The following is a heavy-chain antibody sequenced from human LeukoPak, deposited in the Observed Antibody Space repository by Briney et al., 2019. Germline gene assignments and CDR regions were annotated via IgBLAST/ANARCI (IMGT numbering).Heavy chain of an antibody. J-gene: IGHJ6*03. CDR1: GGSFSGYY. CDR3: ARQRRVRGAKEVYYYYYYYMDV. Sequence: SETLSLTCAVYGGSFSGYYWSWIRQPPGKGLEWIGEINHSGSTNYNPSLKSRVTISVDTSKNQFSLKLSSVTAADTAVYYCARQRRVRGAKEVYYYYYYYMDVWGRGTTVTISS. D-gene: IGHD3-10*01. CDR2: INHSGST. V-gene: IGHV4-34*01.